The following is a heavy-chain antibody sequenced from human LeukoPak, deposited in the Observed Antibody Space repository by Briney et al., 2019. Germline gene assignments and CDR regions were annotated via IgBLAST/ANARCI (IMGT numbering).Heavy chain of an antibody. D-gene: IGHD5-18*01. CDR3: AREGGYSYGRPIDH. Sequence: SETLSLTCTVSGGSISSYYWSWIRQPPGKGLEWIGYIYYSGSTNYNPSLKSRVTISVDTSKNQFSLKLSSVTAADTAVYYCAREGGYSYGRPIDHWGQGTLVTVSS. CDR1: GGSISSYY. V-gene: IGHV4-59*01. J-gene: IGHJ4*02. CDR2: IYYSGST.